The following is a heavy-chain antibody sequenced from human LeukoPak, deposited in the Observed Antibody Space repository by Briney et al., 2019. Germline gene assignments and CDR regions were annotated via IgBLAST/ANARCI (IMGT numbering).Heavy chain of an antibody. D-gene: IGHD3-3*01. CDR3: ARDPDYYFDY. Sequence: ASVEVSCKASGYTFNSYGISWVRQAPGQGLEWMAWISAYNGNTNYAQKLQGRVTMTTDTYTSTAYMELRSLRSDDTAVYYCARDPDYYFDYWGQGTLVTVSS. J-gene: IGHJ4*02. CDR2: ISAYNGNT. V-gene: IGHV1-18*01. CDR1: GYTFNSYG.